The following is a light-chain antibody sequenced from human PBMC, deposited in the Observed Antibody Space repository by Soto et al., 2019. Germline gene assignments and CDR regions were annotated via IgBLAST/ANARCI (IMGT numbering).Light chain of an antibody. Sequence: DIQMTQSPSSLSASVGDRVTITCQANQDIRNSLNWYRQKLGKAPEVLIYDASNLETGVPSRFSGSGSGTDFTLTISSLQPEDFATYYCLQHNSYPRTFGQGTKVDIK. CDR3: LQHNSYPRT. CDR1: QDIRNS. CDR2: DAS. J-gene: IGKJ1*01. V-gene: IGKV1-33*01.